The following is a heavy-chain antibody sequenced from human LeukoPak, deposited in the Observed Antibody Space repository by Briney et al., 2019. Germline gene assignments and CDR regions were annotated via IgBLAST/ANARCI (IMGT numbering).Heavy chain of an antibody. Sequence: ASVKVSCKASGYTFTSYGITWVRQAPGQGREWMGWISAYNGNTNYAQKLQGRVTMTTDTSTSTAYMELRSLRSDDTAVYYCAREGYSSGWLNWFDSWGQGTLVTVSS. CDR1: GYTFTSYG. V-gene: IGHV1-18*01. CDR3: AREGYSSGWLNWFDS. J-gene: IGHJ5*01. CDR2: ISAYNGNT. D-gene: IGHD6-19*01.